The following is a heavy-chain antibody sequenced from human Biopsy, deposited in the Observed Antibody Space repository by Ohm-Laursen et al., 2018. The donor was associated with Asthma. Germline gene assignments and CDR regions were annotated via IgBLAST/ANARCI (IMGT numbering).Heavy chain of an antibody. Sequence: ASVKVSCKTSGYTFNSAGITWVRQAPGQGLEWMGWISVYNGNTRVAQKLQDRVTMITDTSTSTAYMELRSLRSDNTAVYFCARAVDYSHYYGIDVWGQGTTVTVS. J-gene: IGHJ6*02. D-gene: IGHD3-10*01. V-gene: IGHV1-18*01. CDR3: ARAVDYSHYYGIDV. CDR2: ISVYNGNT. CDR1: GYTFNSAG.